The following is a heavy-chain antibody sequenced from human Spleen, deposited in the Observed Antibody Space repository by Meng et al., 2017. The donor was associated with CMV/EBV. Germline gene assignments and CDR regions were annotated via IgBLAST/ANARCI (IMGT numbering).Heavy chain of an antibody. CDR1: GFSFSAYA. J-gene: IGHJ4*02. V-gene: IGHV3-23*01. D-gene: IGHD3-22*01. CDR2: ISGSDNIT. Sequence: GGSLRLSCAASGFSFSAYAMSWVRQAPGKGLEWVSDISGSDNITYYADSVKGRFAISRDNFNNTVYLQMSSLRVEDTARYYCAKSYDSSGYFEGGFDSWGQGTPVTVSS. CDR3: AKSYDSSGYFEGGFDS.